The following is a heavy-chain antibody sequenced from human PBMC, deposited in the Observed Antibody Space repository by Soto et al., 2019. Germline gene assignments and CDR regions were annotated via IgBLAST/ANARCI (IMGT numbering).Heavy chain of an antibody. Sequence: QVQLVQSGAEVKKPGSSVKVSCKASGGTFSSYAISWVRQAPGQGLEWMGGIIPIFDTANYAQKFQGRVTITADESISTADMERSSLSSEDTAVYYCARDGAYCGGDCYSSLFDYWGQGTLVTVSS. J-gene: IGHJ4*02. CDR1: GGTFSSYA. V-gene: IGHV1-69*01. CDR3: ARDGAYCGGDCYSSLFDY. D-gene: IGHD2-21*02. CDR2: IIPIFDTA.